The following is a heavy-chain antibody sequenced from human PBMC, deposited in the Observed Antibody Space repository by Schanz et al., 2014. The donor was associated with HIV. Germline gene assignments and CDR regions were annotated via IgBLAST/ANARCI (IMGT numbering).Heavy chain of an antibody. CDR2: ISSSSSYI. D-gene: IGHD3-22*01. CDR3: AREPSTYFYDTSGSGVDY. J-gene: IGHJ4*02. Sequence: EVQLVESGGGLVQPGGSLKLSCAASGFTFSGSAMHWVRQASGKGLEWVSSISSSSSYIYYADSLKGRFTISRDNAKNSLYLQMNSLRAEDTAVYYCAREPSTYFYDTSGSGVDYWGQGTLVTVSS. V-gene: IGHV3-21*01. CDR1: GFTFSGSA.